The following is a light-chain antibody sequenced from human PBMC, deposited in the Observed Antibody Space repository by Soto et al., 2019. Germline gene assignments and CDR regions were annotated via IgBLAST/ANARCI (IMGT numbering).Light chain of an antibody. J-gene: IGKJ5*01. CDR2: GAS. CDR1: EGIVNY. V-gene: IGKV1-9*01. Sequence: IQLTQSPSSLSASVGDRVIITCRASEGIVNYLAWYQHRPGKAPKLLIYGASTLQDGVPSRFTGSGSGTDFTLIISNLQPEDFATYHCQQLFRYPLAFGQGTRLEMK. CDR3: QQLFRYPLA.